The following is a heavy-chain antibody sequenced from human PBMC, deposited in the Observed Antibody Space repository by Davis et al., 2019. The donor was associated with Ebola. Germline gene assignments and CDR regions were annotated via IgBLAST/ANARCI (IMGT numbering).Heavy chain of an antibody. CDR3: ARDPLMAVAGRGYFDY. V-gene: IGHV1-46*03. CDR1: GYTFTSYY. J-gene: IGHJ4*02. Sequence: AASVKVSCKASGYTFTSYYMHWVRQAPGQGLEWMGIINPSGGSTSYAQKFQGRVTMTRDTSTSTVYMELSSLRSEDTAVYYCARDPLMAVAGRGYFDYWGQGTLVTVSS. CDR2: INPSGGST. D-gene: IGHD6-19*01.